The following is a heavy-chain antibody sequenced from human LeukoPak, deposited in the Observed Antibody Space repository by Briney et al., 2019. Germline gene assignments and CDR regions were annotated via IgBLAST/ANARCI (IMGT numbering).Heavy chain of an antibody. CDR2: ISAYNGNT. V-gene: IGHV1-18*01. D-gene: IGHD3-22*01. Sequence: GASVKVSCKASGYTFTSYGISWVRQAPGQGLEWMGWISAYNGNTNYAQELQGRVTMTTDTSTSTAYMELSSLRSEDTAVYYCARGNYDTSGLQNFDIWGQGTMVTVSS. CDR1: GYTFTSYG. CDR3: ARGNYDTSGLQNFDI. J-gene: IGHJ3*02.